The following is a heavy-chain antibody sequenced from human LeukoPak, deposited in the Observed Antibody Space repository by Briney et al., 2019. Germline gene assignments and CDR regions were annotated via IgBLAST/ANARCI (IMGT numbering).Heavy chain of an antibody. V-gene: IGHV1-46*01. Sequence: ASVKVSCKASGYTFTRYYLHWVRQAPGQGLEWMGIINPSGGSTRYAQKFQGRVTMTRDTSTSTVYMELKSLRSEDTAIYYCARDGTPEYDHIWGRPQLYWGQGTLVNVSS. J-gene: IGHJ4*02. D-gene: IGHD3-16*01. CDR1: GYTFTRYY. CDR2: INPSGGST. CDR3: ARDGTPEYDHIWGRPQLY.